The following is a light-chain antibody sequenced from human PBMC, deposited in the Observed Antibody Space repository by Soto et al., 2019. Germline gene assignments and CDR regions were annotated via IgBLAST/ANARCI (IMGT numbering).Light chain of an antibody. J-gene: IGLJ1*01. V-gene: IGLV2-14*01. Sequence: QSVLTQPASMSGSPGQSITISCTGTSSDIGRYNFVSWYQHHPGKAPKLIIYEATKRPSGVSYRFSGSKSGNTASLTISGLQAEDEADYYCTSYTSTSPYVFGTGTKLTVL. CDR3: TSYTSTSPYV. CDR1: SSDIGRYNF. CDR2: EAT.